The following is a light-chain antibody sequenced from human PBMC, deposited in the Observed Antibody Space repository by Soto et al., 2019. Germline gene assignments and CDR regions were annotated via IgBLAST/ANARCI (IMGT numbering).Light chain of an antibody. V-gene: IGKV3-20*01. J-gene: IGKJ1*01. CDR3: QQYGSSPET. Sequence: EIVFTQSPGTLSLSTGERATLSCRASQSVSSYYLAWYQQKPGQAPRLLIYAASSRATGIPDRFSGGGSGTDFTLTISDVQPEDFAVYYCQQYGSSPETFGQGTKVDIK. CDR1: QSVSSYY. CDR2: AAS.